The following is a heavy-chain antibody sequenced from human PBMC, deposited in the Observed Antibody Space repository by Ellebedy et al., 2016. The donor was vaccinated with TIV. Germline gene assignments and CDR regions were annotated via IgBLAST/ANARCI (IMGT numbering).Heavy chain of an antibody. V-gene: IGHV3-21*01. D-gene: IGHD2-15*01. Sequence: GESLKISCAASGFIFTRYSMNWVRQAPGKGLEWVSSISSSGSFIYYADSVKGRFTISRDNAKSSLYLQMNSLRAEDTAVYYCARDCSCGSCYSDYSYFGMDVWGQGTTVTVS. CDR2: ISSSGSFI. CDR3: ARDCSCGSCYSDYSYFGMDV. J-gene: IGHJ6*02. CDR1: GFIFTRYS.